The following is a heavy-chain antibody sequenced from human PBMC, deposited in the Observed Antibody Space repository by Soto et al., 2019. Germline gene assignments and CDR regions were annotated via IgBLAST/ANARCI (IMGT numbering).Heavy chain of an antibody. CDR2: INAGNGNT. D-gene: IGHD2-2*02. Sequence: QVQLVQSGAEVKKPGASVKVSCKASGYTFTSYAMHWVRQAPGQRLEWMGWINAGNGNTKYSQKFQGRVTITRDTSARTAYMELSSLRSEETAVYYCARDQAIDGANIDDAVDIWGQGTMVTVSS. V-gene: IGHV1-3*01. J-gene: IGHJ3*02. CDR1: GYTFTSYA. CDR3: ARDQAIDGANIDDAVDI.